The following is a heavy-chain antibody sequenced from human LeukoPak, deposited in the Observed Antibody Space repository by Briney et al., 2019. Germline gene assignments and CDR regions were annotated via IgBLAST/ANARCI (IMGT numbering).Heavy chain of an antibody. Sequence: PGGSLRLSCAASGFTFSSYSMNWVRQAPGKGLEWVSSISSSSSYIYYADSVKGRFTISRDNSKNTLYLQMNSLRAEDTATYYCAKELSGYSYGSNAFDIWGQGTMVTVSS. D-gene: IGHD5-18*01. CDR3: AKELSGYSYGSNAFDI. J-gene: IGHJ3*02. V-gene: IGHV3-21*04. CDR1: GFTFSSYS. CDR2: ISSSSSYI.